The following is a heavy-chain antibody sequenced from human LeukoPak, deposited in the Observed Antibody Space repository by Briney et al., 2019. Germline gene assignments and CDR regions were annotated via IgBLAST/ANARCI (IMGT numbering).Heavy chain of an antibody. D-gene: IGHD3-22*01. CDR2: ISAYDGSK. CDR1: GYTFTNYG. V-gene: IGHV1-18*01. Sequence: ASVKVSCKASGYTFTNYGISWVRQAPGQGLEWMGWISAYDGSKHYSQKFQGRVTMTRDMSTNTVYMELSSLRSEDTAVYYCARQGRSGSYSAFSWFDPWGQGTLVTVSS. J-gene: IGHJ5*02. CDR3: ARQGRSGSYSAFSWFDP.